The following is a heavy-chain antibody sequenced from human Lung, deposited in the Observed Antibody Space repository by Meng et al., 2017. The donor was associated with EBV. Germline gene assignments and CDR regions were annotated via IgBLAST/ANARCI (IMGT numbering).Heavy chain of an antibody. V-gene: IGHV7-4-1*02. CDR2: ISTNTGNP. J-gene: IGHJ4*02. Sequence: QVELVGSGDELKKTGASVKVSCKAAEYTFTRYHMNWVRQASGQGLEWMGWISTNTGNPTYDQGFTGRFVFSVYTSVSTAYLQISSLKAEDTAVYYCGTLKYTSGFYGPAYWGQGALVTVSS. CDR3: GTLKYTSGFYGPAY. CDR1: EYTFTRYH. D-gene: IGHD6-19*01.